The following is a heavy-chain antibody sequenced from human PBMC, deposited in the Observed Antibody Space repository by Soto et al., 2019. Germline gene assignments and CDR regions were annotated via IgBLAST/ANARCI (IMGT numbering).Heavy chain of an antibody. V-gene: IGHV1-8*01. J-gene: IGHJ4*02. CDR3: AREDYYGSGSYAY. CDR1: GYTFNNYN. CDR2: MNPNSGNT. D-gene: IGHD3-10*01. Sequence: VKVSCKASGYTFNNYNINWVRQATGQGLEWMGWMNPNSGNTGYAQKFQGRVTMTRYTSISTAYMELSSLRSDDTAVYYCAREDYYGSGSYAYWGQGTLVTVSS.